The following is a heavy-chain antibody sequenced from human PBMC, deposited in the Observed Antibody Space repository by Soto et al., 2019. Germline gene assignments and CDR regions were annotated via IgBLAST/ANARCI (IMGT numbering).Heavy chain of an antibody. Sequence: EVQLLESGGGLVQPGGSLRLSCAASGFTFSTYAMSWVRQAPGKGLEWVSGISGGGGGTSYADSVKGRFTISRDKSKNTLYLQMNSLRAEDMAVYYCAKTLWFGELSPFDYWGQGTLVTVSS. V-gene: IGHV3-23*01. CDR2: ISGGGGGT. CDR1: GFTFSTYA. J-gene: IGHJ4*02. CDR3: AKTLWFGELSPFDY. D-gene: IGHD3-10*01.